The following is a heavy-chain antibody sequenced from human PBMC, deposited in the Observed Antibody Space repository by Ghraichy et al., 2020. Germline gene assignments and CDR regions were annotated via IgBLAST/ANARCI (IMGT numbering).Heavy chain of an antibody. Sequence: WGSLRLSCAASGFTFSSYEMNWVRQAPGKGLEWVSYISSSGSTIYYADSVKGRFTISRDNAKNSLYLQMNSLRAEDTAVYYCARGSVNVDLGAFDIWGQGTMVTVSS. J-gene: IGHJ3*02. CDR3: ARGSVNVDLGAFDI. V-gene: IGHV3-48*03. CDR2: ISSSGSTI. D-gene: IGHD3-3*01. CDR1: GFTFSSYE.